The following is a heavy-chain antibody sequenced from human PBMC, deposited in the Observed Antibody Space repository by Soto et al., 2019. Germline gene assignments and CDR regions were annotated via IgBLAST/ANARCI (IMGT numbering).Heavy chain of an antibody. CDR1: GGTFTNYA. Sequence: QVQLVQSGAEVKKPGSSLKVSCKASGGTFTNYAFSWVRQAPGQGPEWMGGIIPIFGTPDYAQNFQGRVIFTADESTRTVSKELNSLRSDDTAVYYCARERSVGYCITTTSPKPFYYYAMDVWGQGTTVTVSS. V-gene: IGHV1-69*12. CDR2: IIPIFGTP. CDR3: ARERSVGYCITTTSPKPFYYYAMDV. D-gene: IGHD2-15*01. J-gene: IGHJ6*02.